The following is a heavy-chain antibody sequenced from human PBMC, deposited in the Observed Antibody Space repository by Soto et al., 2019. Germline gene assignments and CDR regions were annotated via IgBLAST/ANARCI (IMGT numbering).Heavy chain of an antibody. CDR1: GFTFSNAW. CDR3: TTDWPGIAVAGVRPYDY. CDR2: IKSKTDGGTT. J-gene: IGHJ4*02. Sequence: EVQLVESGGGLVKPGGSLRLSCAASGFTFSNAWMNWVRQAPGKGLEWVGRIKSKTDGGTTDYAAPVKGRFTIPRDDSKNTLYLQMKSLKTEDTAVYYCTTDWPGIAVAGVRPYDYWGQGTLVTVSS. V-gene: IGHV3-15*07. D-gene: IGHD6-19*01.